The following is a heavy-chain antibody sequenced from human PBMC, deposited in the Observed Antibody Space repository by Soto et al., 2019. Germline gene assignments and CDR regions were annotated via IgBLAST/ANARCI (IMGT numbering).Heavy chain of an antibody. CDR2: ISGSGGST. D-gene: IGHD6-13*01. V-gene: IGHV3-23*01. CDR1: GFTFSSYA. J-gene: IGHJ4*02. Sequence: GGSLRLSCAASGFTFSSYAMSWVRQAPGKGLEWVSAISGSGGSTYYADSVKGRFTISRDNAKNSLYLQMNSLRAEDTAVYYCARGWSGGNRLYRGGIAAAGLDYWGQGTLVTVSS. CDR3: ARGWSGGNRLYRGGIAAAGLDY.